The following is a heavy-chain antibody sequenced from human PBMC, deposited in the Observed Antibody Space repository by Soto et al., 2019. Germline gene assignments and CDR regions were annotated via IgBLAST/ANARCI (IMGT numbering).Heavy chain of an antibody. CDR1: GGSISSGDYY. D-gene: IGHD2-21*02. Sequence: QVQLQESGPGLVKPSQTLSLTCTVSGGSISSGDYYWTWIRQHPGKGLEWIGYIYYSGNTYYNPSLKSRVTISVDTSKNQFSLKLSSVTAADTAVYYCARGGVVTAIFLDYWGQGTLVTVSS. CDR2: IYYSGNT. V-gene: IGHV4-31*03. J-gene: IGHJ4*02. CDR3: ARGGVVTAIFLDY.